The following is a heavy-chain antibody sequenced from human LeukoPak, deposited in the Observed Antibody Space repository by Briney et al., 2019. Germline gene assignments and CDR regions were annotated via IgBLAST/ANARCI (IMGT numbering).Heavy chain of an antibody. CDR2: ISYDGSNK. CDR1: GFTFSSYA. V-gene: IGHV3-30-3*01. Sequence: GGSLRLSCAASGFTFSSYAMHWVRQAPGKGLEWVAVISYDGSNKYYADSVKGRFTISRDNSKNTLYLQMNSLRAEDTAVYYCAREVMDYYDSSGYYHWGQGTLVTVSS. D-gene: IGHD3-22*01. J-gene: IGHJ5*02. CDR3: AREVMDYYDSSGYYH.